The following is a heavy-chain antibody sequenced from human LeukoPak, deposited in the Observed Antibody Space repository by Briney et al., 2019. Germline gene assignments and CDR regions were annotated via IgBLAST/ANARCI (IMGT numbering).Heavy chain of an antibody. CDR1: GFTFSGYA. CDR2: ISYDGSNK. CDR3: ARGRYSSSYSYYYYGMDV. Sequence: PGGSLRLSCAASGFTFSGYAMLWVRQAPGTGLEWVALISYDGSNKYYADSVKGRFTISRDTSKNTLYLQMNSLRAEDTAVYYCARGRYSSSYSYYYYGMDVWGQGTTVTVSS. V-gene: IGHV3-30-3*01. J-gene: IGHJ6*02. D-gene: IGHD6-6*01.